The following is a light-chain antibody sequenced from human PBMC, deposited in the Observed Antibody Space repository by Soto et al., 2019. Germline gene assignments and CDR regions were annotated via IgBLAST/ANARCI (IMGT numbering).Light chain of an antibody. J-gene: IGKJ1*01. CDR3: QQYNSYWT. Sequence: DIQMTQSPSTLSASVGDRVTITCRASQSISNWLAWYQQKPGKAPKLLIYDASSLKSGGPSRFSGSGSGTEFTLTITRLQPDDFATYYCQQYNSYWTFGQGTRVEIK. CDR2: DAS. CDR1: QSISNW. V-gene: IGKV1-5*01.